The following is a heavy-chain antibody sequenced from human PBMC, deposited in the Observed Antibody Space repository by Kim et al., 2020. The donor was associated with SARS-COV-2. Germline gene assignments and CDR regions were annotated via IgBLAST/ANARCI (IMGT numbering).Heavy chain of an antibody. CDR1: GGSVSSGCYY. CDR3: VRVRFDTFYYYYGMDV. J-gene: IGHJ6*02. CDR2: IYYSGST. Sequence: SETLSLTCTVSGGSVSSGCYYWSWIRQPPGKGLEWIGYIYYSGSTNYNPSLKSRVTISVATSKNQFSLKLSSVTAADTAVYYCVRVRFDTFYYYYGMDVWGQGTTVTVSS. D-gene: IGHD3-10*01. V-gene: IGHV4-61*01.